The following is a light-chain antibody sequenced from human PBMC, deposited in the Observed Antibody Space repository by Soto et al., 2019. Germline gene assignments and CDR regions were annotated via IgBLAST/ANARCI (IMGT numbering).Light chain of an antibody. Sequence: DIQMTQSPSTLSASVGDRVTITCRASQRISSWLAWYQQKPGKAPKLLIYKASSLESGVPSRFSGSGSGTEFTLTISSLQPDDFETYDCQQHKSYSGLTFGGATKVAIK. CDR1: QRISSW. J-gene: IGKJ4*01. CDR2: KAS. V-gene: IGKV1-5*03. CDR3: QQHKSYSGLT.